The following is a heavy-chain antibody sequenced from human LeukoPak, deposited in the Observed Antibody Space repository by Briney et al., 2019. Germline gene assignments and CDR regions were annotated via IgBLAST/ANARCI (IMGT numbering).Heavy chain of an antibody. CDR2: IYSGGST. D-gene: IGHD4-11*01. CDR1: GFTVSSNY. Sequence: GGSLRLSCAASGFTVSSNYMSWVRQAPGKGLEWVSVIYSGGSTYYADSVKGSFTISRDNSKNTLYLQMNSLRAEDTAVYYCARDTYSNYYFDYWGQGTLVTVSS. J-gene: IGHJ4*02. CDR3: ARDTYSNYYFDY. V-gene: IGHV3-66*01.